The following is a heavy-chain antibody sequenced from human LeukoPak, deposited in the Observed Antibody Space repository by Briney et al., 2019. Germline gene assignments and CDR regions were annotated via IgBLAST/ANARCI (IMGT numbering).Heavy chain of an antibody. CDR3: ARDRAGTTLIRHHNYYYMDV. V-gene: IGHV1-2*02. Sequence: ASVKASCKASGYTFTGYYMHWVRQAPGQGLEWMGWINPNSGGTNYAQKFQGRVTMTRDTSISTAYMELSRLRSDDTAVYYCARDRAGTTLIRHHNYYYMDVWGKGTTVTVSS. CDR1: GYTFTGYY. D-gene: IGHD1-1*01. CDR2: INPNSGGT. J-gene: IGHJ6*03.